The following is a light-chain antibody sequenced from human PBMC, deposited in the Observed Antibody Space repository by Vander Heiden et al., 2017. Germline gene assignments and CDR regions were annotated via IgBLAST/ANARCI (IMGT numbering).Light chain of an antibody. CDR2: GNS. CDR3: QSYDSSLSGRGV. J-gene: IGLJ2*01. CDR1: SSNIGAGYD. Sequence: QSVLTQPPPVSGAPGQRVTISCTGSSSNIGAGYDVHWYQQLPGTAPKLLIYGNSNQPSGVPDRFSGSKSGTSASLAITGLQAEDEADYYCQSYDSSLSGRGVFGGGTKLTVL. V-gene: IGLV1-40*01.